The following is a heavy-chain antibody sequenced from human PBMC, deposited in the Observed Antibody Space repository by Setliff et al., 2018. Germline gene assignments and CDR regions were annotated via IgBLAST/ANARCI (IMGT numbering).Heavy chain of an antibody. CDR1: GDSISSRPFY. CDR2: IYTSWST. CDR3: ARMTGFQYIDV. J-gene: IGHJ6*03. V-gene: IGHV4-61*09. Sequence: SEPLSLTCTVSGDSISSRPFYWGWFRQPAGKELEWIGQIYTSWSTIYNPSLKSRVTILLDTSKNQFSLTLTSVTAADTAVYYCARMTGFQYIDVWGKGTTVTVSS. D-gene: IGHD3-3*01.